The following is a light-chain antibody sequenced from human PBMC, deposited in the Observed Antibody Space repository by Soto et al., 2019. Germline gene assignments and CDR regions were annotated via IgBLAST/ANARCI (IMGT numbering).Light chain of an antibody. Sequence: QSVLTQPRSVSGSPGQSVTISCTGASSDVGGYNYVSWYQQHPGKAPKLMVYDVSKRPSGVPDRFSGSKSGNTASLTISGLQAEDDDDYFCTSFISDNLYVFGTGIKVAVL. CDR3: TSFISDNLYV. V-gene: IGLV2-11*01. J-gene: IGLJ1*01. CDR1: SSDVGGYNY. CDR2: DVS.